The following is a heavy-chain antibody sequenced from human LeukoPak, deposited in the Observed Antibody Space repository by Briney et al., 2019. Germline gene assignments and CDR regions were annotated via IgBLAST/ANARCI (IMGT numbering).Heavy chain of an antibody. CDR2: LYSGGNT. CDR3: AKLSGYYRESAFDI. Sequence: GSLRLSCAVSGFTVSSNYMSWVRQAPGKGLEWVSVLYSGGNTYYADSVKGRFTISRDNSKNTLYLQMNSLRADDTAVYYCAKLSGYYRESAFDIWGQGTTVTVSS. J-gene: IGHJ3*02. D-gene: IGHD3-3*01. CDR1: GFTVSSNY. V-gene: IGHV3-53*01.